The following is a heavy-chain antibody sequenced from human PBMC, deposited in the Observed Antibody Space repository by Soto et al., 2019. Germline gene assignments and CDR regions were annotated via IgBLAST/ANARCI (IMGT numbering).Heavy chain of an antibody. CDR1: GGSVSSSFYY. V-gene: IGHV4-39*01. CDR2: IYYSGST. CDR3: ARHRAESGSGWQRIDY. Sequence: SETLSLTCTVSGGSVSSSFYYWGWIRQPPGKGLEWIGSIYYSGSTYHNPSLKSRVTMSVDTSKNQFSLKMSSVTAADTDVYYCARHRAESGSGWQRIDYWGQGTLVTVSS. D-gene: IGHD6-19*01. J-gene: IGHJ4*02.